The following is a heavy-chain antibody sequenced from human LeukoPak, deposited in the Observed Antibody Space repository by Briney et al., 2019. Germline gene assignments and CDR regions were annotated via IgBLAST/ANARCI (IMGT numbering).Heavy chain of an antibody. D-gene: IGHD6-13*01. V-gene: IGHV3-11*01. CDR1: GFTFSDHH. J-gene: IGHJ2*01. Sequence: PGGSLRLSCAASGFTFSDHHMNWFRQAPGKGLGWISHMSSSGQTIFYADFVKGRFTISRDNAKNSLFLQMNSLRAEDTAVYYCARDPQYSNSWNWYSDLWGRGTLVTVSS. CDR3: ARDPQYSNSWNWYSDL. CDR2: MSSSGQTI.